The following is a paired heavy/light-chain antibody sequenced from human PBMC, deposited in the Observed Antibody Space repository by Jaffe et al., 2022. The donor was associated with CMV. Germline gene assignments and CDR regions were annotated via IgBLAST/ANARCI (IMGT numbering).Light chain of an antibody. V-gene: IGKV3-20*01. CDR1: QSVTSSY. Sequence: EIVLTQSPGTLSLSPGERASLSCRASQSVTSSYLNWYQQKPGQAPNLLIYGASSRATGIPDRFSGSGSGTDFTLTISSLEPEDFAVYYCQHYGSSPPYTFGQGTKLEIK. CDR2: GAS. CDR3: QHYGSSPPYT. J-gene: IGKJ2*01.
Heavy chain of an antibody. CDR1: GGSISSYY. V-gene: IGHV4-59*08. Sequence: QVQLQESGPGLVKPSETLSLTCTVSGGSISSYYWNWIRQTPGKGLEWIGNIFYTGNIHYNPSLKSRVIISVNTSENQFSLRLSSVTAADTAVYYCARTAYYDFWSGLESYYYYYMDVWGKGTTVTVSS. CDR3: ARTAYYDFWSGLESYYYYYMDV. CDR2: IFYTGNI. D-gene: IGHD3-3*01. J-gene: IGHJ6*03.